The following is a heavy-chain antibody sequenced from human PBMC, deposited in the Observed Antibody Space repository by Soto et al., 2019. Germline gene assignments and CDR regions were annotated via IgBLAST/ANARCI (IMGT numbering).Heavy chain of an antibody. CDR3: ARGQTGGGWGYYFDY. J-gene: IGHJ4*02. V-gene: IGHV1-69*12. D-gene: IGHD3-16*01. Sequence: QVQLVQSGAEVKKPGSSVKVSCKASGGTFSSYAIDWVRQAPGQGLEWMGGIIPIFGTADYAQKFQGIVTITADESTSTAYMELSRLRSEDTAVYYCARGQTGGGWGYYFDYWGQGTLVTVSS. CDR1: GGTFSSYA. CDR2: IIPIFGTA.